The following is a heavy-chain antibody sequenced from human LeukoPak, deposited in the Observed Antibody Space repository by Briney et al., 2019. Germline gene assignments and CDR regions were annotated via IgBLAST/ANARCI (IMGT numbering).Heavy chain of an antibody. Sequence: PGGSLRLSCAAFGFTFSSYSMNWVRQAPGKGLEWVSYISSSSSTIYYADSVKGRFTISRDKSKNTLYLQMDSLRAEDTAVYYCAKVRDSATVTGRFDNWGQGTMVTVSS. CDR3: AKVRDSATVTGRFDN. CDR2: ISSSSSTI. J-gene: IGHJ5*02. D-gene: IGHD4-17*01. V-gene: IGHV3-48*01. CDR1: GFTFSSYS.